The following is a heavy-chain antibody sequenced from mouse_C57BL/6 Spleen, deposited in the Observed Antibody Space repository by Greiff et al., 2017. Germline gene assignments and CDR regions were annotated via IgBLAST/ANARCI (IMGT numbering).Heavy chain of an antibody. D-gene: IGHD2-5*01. CDR3: ARHDYSNYGGAWFAY. Sequence: EVKLMESGGDLVKPGGSLKLSCAASGFTFSSYGMSWVRQTPDKRLEWVATISSGGSYTYYPDSVKGRFTISRDNAKNTLYLQMSSLKSEDTAMYYCARHDYSNYGGAWFAYWGQGTLVTVSA. V-gene: IGHV5-6*01. CDR2: ISSGGSYT. J-gene: IGHJ3*01. CDR1: GFTFSSYG.